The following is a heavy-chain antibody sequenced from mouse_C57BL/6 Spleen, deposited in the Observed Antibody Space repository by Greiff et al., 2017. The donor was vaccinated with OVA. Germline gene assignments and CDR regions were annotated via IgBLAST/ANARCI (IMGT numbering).Heavy chain of an antibody. J-gene: IGHJ2*01. Sequence: EVKLLESGAELVKPGASVKLSCTASGFNIKDYYMHWVKQRTEQGLEWIGRIDPEDGETKYAPKFQGKATITADTSSNTAYLQLSSLTSEDTAVDYCARCDDGSRGYYFDYWGQGTTLTVSS. CDR2: IDPEDGET. CDR1: GFNIKDYY. D-gene: IGHD1-1*01. CDR3: ARCDDGSRGYYFDY. V-gene: IGHV14-2*01.